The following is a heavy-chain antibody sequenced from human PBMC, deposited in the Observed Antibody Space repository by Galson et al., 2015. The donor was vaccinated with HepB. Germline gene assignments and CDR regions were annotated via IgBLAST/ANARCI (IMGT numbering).Heavy chain of an antibody. CDR3: ARGYSGSWSSWLDP. D-gene: IGHD6-13*01. Sequence: PALVKPTQTLTLTCTFSGFSLTTSGMSVSWIRQPPGKALEWLALVDWDDDEHYSPSLKTRLTISKDTSKNQVVLTMTNMGPVDTATYYCARGYSGSWSSWLDPWGQGTLVTVSS. V-gene: IGHV2-70*01. CDR1: GFSLTTSGMS. CDR2: VDWDDDE. J-gene: IGHJ5*02.